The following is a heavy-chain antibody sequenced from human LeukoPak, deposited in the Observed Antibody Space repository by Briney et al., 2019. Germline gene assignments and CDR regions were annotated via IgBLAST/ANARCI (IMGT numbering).Heavy chain of an antibody. CDR2: IYYSGST. CDR1: GGSISSYY. Sequence: PSETLSLTCTVSGGSISSYYWSWIRQPPGKGLEWIGYIYYSGSTNYNPSLKSRVTISVDTSKNQFSLKLSSVTAADTAVYYCARGLCYYDSSHAFDIWGQGTMVTVSS. CDR3: ARGLCYYDSSHAFDI. J-gene: IGHJ3*02. V-gene: IGHV4-59*01. D-gene: IGHD3-22*01.